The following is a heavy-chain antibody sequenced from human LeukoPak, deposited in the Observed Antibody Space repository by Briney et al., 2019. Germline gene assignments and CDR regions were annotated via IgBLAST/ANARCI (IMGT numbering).Heavy chain of an antibody. J-gene: IGHJ2*01. CDR3: ARDHRVVVISDWYFDL. CDR2: INSDGSST. V-gene: IGHV3-74*01. D-gene: IGHD3-22*01. CDR1: GFTFSSYW. Sequence: PGGSLRLSCAASGFTFSSYWMHWVHQAPGKGLVWVSRINSDGSSTSYADSVKGRFTISRDNAKNTLYLQMNSLRAEDTAVYYCARDHRVVVISDWYFDLWGRGTLVTVSS.